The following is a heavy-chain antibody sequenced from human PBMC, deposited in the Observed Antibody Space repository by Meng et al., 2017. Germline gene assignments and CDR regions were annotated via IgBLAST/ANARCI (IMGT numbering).Heavy chain of an antibody. D-gene: IGHD6-19*01. CDR1: GYTFTDYY. CDR2: INPHSGGT. CDR3: ARRVAVAGNTSRVRWFDP. Sequence: QLPLVQSGAEVKTPGASVKASCKASGYTFTDYYLHWVRQAPGQGLEWMGWINPHSGGTYFAQNFQGRVTLTSDTSISTAYMELSRLRSDDTAMYYCARRVAVAGNTSRVRWFDPWGQGTLVTVSS. V-gene: IGHV1-2*02. J-gene: IGHJ5*02.